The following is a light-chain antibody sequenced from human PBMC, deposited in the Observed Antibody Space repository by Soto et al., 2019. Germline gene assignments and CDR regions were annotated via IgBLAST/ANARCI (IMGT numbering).Light chain of an antibody. Sequence: EIVMTQSPATLSLSPGEGATLSCRASQSVSSSYIAWYQQRPGQTPSLLIYGASTRATGIPDRFSGSGSGTHFTLTISRLEPEDFAVYYCQQYGSSPRTFGQGTKVDIK. V-gene: IGKV3-20*01. CDR1: QSVSSSY. J-gene: IGKJ1*01. CDR2: GAS. CDR3: QQYGSSPRT.